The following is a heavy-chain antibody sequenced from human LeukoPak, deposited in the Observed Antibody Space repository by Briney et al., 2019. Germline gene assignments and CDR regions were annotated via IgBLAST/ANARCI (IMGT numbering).Heavy chain of an antibody. V-gene: IGHV4-34*01. CDR3: ARMWGLIAVAGTGWYYYYYGMDV. J-gene: IGHJ6*02. CDR2: INHSGST. Sequence: SETLTLTCAVYGGSFSGYYWSWIRQPPGKGLEWIGEINHSGSTNYNPSLKSRVTISVDTSKNQFSLKLSSVTAADTAVYYCARMWGLIAVAGTGWYYYYYGMDVWGQGTTVTVSS. D-gene: IGHD6-19*01. CDR1: GGSFSGYY.